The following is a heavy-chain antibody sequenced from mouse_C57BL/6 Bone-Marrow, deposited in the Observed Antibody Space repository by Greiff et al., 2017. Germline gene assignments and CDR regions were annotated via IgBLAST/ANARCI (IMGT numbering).Heavy chain of an antibody. CDR1: GYAFSSSW. J-gene: IGHJ3*01. CDR3: AKACGNYGFAWFAY. D-gene: IGHD2-1*01. CDR2: IYPGDGDT. Sequence: VQLQQSGPELVKPGASVKISCKASGYAFSSSWMNWVKQRPGKGLEWIGRIYPGDGDTNYNGKFKGKATLTADKSSSTAYMQLSSLTSEDSAVYFCAKACGNYGFAWFAYWGQGTLVTVSA. V-gene: IGHV1-82*01.